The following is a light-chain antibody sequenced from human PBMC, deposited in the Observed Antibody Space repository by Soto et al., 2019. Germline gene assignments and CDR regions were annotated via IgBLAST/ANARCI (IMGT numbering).Light chain of an antibody. V-gene: IGKV3-15*01. CDR2: GAS. CDR1: QSVSSN. Sequence: EIVMTQSPATLSVSPGERATLSCRASQSVSSNLAWYQQKPGQAPRLLIYGASTRATGVPARFSGSGSGTEFTLPISSLQSEDFAVYYCQQYNNWATFGQGTKVEIK. CDR3: QQYNNWAT. J-gene: IGKJ1*01.